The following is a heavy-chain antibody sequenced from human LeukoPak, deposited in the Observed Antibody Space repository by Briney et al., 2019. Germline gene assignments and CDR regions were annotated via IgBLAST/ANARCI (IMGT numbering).Heavy chain of an antibody. CDR1: GNSISTDYY. Sequence: PSETLSLTCTVSGNSISTDYYWGWIRQPPGKGLQWIGHIYYSGSTKYNPSLKSRVTISVDTSKNQFSLKLSSVTPADTAVYYCARVRYSGYGDFDYWGQGTLVTVSS. CDR3: ARVRYSGYGDFDY. D-gene: IGHD5-12*01. J-gene: IGHJ4*02. CDR2: IYYSGST. V-gene: IGHV4-59*01.